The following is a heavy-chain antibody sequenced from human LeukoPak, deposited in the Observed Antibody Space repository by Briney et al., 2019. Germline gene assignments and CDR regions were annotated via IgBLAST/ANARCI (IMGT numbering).Heavy chain of an antibody. CDR2: IWYDVSNK. CDR1: GFTFRSYG. Sequence: GGSLRLSCAASGFTFRSYGMHWILQVPRYGLERVTVIWYDVSNKYYADSVKGRFTISRDNSKNTLYLQMNSLRAEDTAVYYCARNDILTGMFDYWGQGTLVTVSS. J-gene: IGHJ4*02. V-gene: IGHV3-33*01. D-gene: IGHD3-9*01. CDR3: ARNDILTGMFDY.